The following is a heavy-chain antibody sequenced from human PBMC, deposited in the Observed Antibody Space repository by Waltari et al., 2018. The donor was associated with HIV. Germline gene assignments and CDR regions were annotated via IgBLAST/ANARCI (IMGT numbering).Heavy chain of an antibody. D-gene: IGHD3-16*01. Sequence: VQLLASGRCLLRPGRYVRLSCAASVFYFREYDMAWVRQARGRGLEWVSGISGSGDKTFHMASVKGRFTISRDKSKKTLTLHMRTLRDDDTALCYCSTYTFSSFDYWGPGTPVTVSS. CDR2: ISGSGDKT. CDR3: STYTFSSFDY. V-gene: IGHV3-23*01. CDR1: VFYFREYD. J-gene: IGHJ4*02.